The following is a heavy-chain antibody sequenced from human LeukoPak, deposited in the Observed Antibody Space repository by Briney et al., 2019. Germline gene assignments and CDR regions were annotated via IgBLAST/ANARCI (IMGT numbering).Heavy chain of an antibody. J-gene: IGHJ6*03. CDR1: GFTFTSYN. D-gene: IGHD2-8*01. CDR2: ISSSSRTI. CDR3: ARHGHCTNGVCYSNYYYHMDV. V-gene: IGHV3-48*01. Sequence: GGSLRLSRAASGFTFTSYNMNWVRQAPGQGLEWVSYISSSSRTIYYADSVKGRFTISRDNAKNSPYLQMNSLRAEDTAVYYCARHGHCTNGVCYSNYYYHMDVWGKGTTVTVSS.